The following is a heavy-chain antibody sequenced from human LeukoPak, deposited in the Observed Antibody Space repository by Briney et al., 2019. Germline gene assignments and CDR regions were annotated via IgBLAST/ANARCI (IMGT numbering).Heavy chain of an antibody. Sequence: SETLSLTCDVYGGSFSGYYWSWIRQPPGKGLEWIGEINHSGSTNYNPSLKSRVTISVDTSKNQFSLKLSSVTAADTVVYYCARGSSGGSCYSRVHAGWFDPWGQGTLVTVSS. CDR3: ARGSSGGSCYSRVHAGWFDP. CDR1: GGSFSGYY. D-gene: IGHD2-15*01. J-gene: IGHJ5*02. CDR2: INHSGST. V-gene: IGHV4-34*01.